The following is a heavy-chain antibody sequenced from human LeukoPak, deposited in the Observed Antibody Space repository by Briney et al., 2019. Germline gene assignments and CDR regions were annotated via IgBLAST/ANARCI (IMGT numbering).Heavy chain of an antibody. Sequence: GGSLRLSCAASGFTLSTYTMNWVRQTPGKGLEWVSSISPTAISTWYADSLKGRFTISRDNARNLLFLEGNGLRAEDTGVFYCVRDFLGESGAGGPWGQGTLVTVSS. J-gene: IGHJ5*02. CDR1: GFTLSTYT. V-gene: IGHV3-21*06. D-gene: IGHD3-10*01. CDR2: ISPTAIST. CDR3: VRDFLGESGAGGP.